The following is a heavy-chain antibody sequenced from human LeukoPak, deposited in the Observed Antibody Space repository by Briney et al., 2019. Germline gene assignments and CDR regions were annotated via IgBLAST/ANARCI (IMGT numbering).Heavy chain of an antibody. J-gene: IGHJ4*02. Sequence: SETLSLTCAVYGGSFSGYYWSWIRQPPGKGLEWIGEINHSGSTNYNPSLKSRVTISVDTSKNQFSLKLSSVTAADTAVYYCARGFFPGYSSSWYPPYFDYWGQGTLVTVSS. V-gene: IGHV4-34*01. D-gene: IGHD6-13*01. CDR2: INHSGST. CDR3: ARGFFPGYSSSWYPPYFDY. CDR1: GGSFSGYY.